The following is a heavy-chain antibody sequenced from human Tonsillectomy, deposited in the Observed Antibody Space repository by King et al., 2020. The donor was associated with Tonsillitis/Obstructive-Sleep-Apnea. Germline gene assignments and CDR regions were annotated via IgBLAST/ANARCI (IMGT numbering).Heavy chain of an antibody. CDR2: IKSDGSST. CDR1: GFTFSTYW. D-gene: IGHD2-15*01. V-gene: IGHV3-74*02. J-gene: IGHJ4*02. Sequence: QLVESGGGLVQPGGSLRLSCAASGFTFSTYWMYWVRQAPGKGLLWVSRIKSDGSSTSYADSVKGRFTISRDDARNTLYLQMNSLRAEDTAVYYCARGGPKGSTDYWGQGTLVTVSS. CDR3: ARGGPKGSTDY.